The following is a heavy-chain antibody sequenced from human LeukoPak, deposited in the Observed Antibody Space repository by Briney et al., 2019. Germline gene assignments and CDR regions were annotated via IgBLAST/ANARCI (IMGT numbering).Heavy chain of an antibody. J-gene: IGHJ6*02. CDR3: ARDTKYYYYGMDV. V-gene: IGHV3-7*01. Sequence: PGGSLRLSCAASGFTFSSYRMSWVRQAPGKGLEWVANIKQDGSEKYYVDSVKGRFTISRDNAKNSLYLQMNSLRAEDTAVYYCARDTKYYYYGMDVWGQGTTVTVSS. CDR2: IKQDGSEK. D-gene: IGHD3-3*01. CDR1: GFTFSSYR.